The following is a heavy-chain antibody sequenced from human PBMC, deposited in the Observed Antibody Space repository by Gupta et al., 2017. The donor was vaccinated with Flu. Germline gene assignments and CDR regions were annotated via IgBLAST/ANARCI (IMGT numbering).Heavy chain of an antibody. CDR3: ARYWSGGHKIDY. CDR2: ISGAGGTT. Sequence: EVQLLQYGGDLVQPGGSLRLSCAASGFTFSSFPMIWVRQAPGKGLQWVATISGAGGTTSYTESVRGRFTISRDNSKNTVFLQMNSLIAEDTAEYYCARYWSGGHKIDYWGQGTLATVSS. V-gene: IGHV3-23*01. CDR1: GFTFSSFP. D-gene: IGHD2-8*02. J-gene: IGHJ4*02.